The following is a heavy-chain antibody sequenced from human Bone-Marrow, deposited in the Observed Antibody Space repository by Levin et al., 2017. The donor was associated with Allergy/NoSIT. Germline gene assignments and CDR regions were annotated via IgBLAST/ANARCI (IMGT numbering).Heavy chain of an antibody. CDR3: ARDRFYSDSGSNFSWFDP. Sequence: AGGSLRLSCAASGFTFSTYWMHWVRQAPGKGLVWVSRIQSNGKTNYADSVKGRFTISRDNAKNTLYLQMNSLTVEDTAVNYCARDRFYSDSGSNFSWFDPWGQGTLVTVSS. V-gene: IGHV3-74*01. CDR2: IQSNGKT. D-gene: IGHD3-10*01. J-gene: IGHJ5*02. CDR1: GFTFSTYW.